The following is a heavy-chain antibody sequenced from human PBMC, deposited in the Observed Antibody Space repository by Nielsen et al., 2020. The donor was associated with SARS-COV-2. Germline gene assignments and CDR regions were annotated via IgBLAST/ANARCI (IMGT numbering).Heavy chain of an antibody. V-gene: IGHV3-30*18. CDR3: AKDVGLAYHGRGDYGMGF. J-gene: IGHJ6*02. CDR2: ISYDGTSE. CDR1: GFSFSTFSNYG. Sequence: GESLKISCAASGFSFSTFSNYGMHWVRQAPGKGLEWVAIISYDGTSEYTADSVKGRFTVSRDNSKNTVFLQMNSLRPEDTAVYYCAKDVGLAYHGRGDYGMGFWGQGTTVTVSS. D-gene: IGHD2-21*01.